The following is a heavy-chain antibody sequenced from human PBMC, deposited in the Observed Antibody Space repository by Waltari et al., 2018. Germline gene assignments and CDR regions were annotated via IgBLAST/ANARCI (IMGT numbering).Heavy chain of an antibody. D-gene: IGHD1-1*01. V-gene: IGHV4-38-2*01. CDR2: IYHSGST. CDR1: GYSISSGYY. Sequence: QVQLQESGPGLVKPSETLSLTCAVSGYSISSGYYWGWIRQPPGKGLEWIGSIYHSGSTYYNPSLKSRVTISVDTSKNQFSLKLSSVTAADTAVYYCARHQFPTDYGTSFDYWGQGTLVTVSS. CDR3: ARHQFPTDYGTSFDY. J-gene: IGHJ4*02.